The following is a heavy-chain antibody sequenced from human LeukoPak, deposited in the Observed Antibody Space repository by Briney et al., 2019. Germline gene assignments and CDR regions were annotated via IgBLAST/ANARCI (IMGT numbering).Heavy chain of an antibody. CDR2: IYAGEYDI. D-gene: IGHD3-22*01. CDR3: ARHALHNDNSDYYFAY. V-gene: IGHV5-51*01. CDR1: GYSFSNYW. J-gene: IGHJ4*02. Sequence: GESLKISFKGSGYSFSNYWIGCVRQMPGKGLEWMGIIYAGEYDIHNSPSFQGQGTISAAKAHTTSYLQGSSLTARHTAIEYCARHALHNDNSDYYFAYWGQGTLVTVSS.